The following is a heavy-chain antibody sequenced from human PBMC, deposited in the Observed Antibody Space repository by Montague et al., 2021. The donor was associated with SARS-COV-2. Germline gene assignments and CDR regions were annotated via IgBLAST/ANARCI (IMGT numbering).Heavy chain of an antibody. CDR2: INHRGTS. CDR1: GGSFTDYY. J-gene: IGHJ4*02. Sequence: SETLSLTCAVYGGSFTDYYWSWVRQPPGKGLEWIGEINHRGTSNYNPSLKSRVTISVDTSKNQFSLYLGSVTAADTAVFYCARGRQHFNMIVVVVTGGKYYFDYWAQGTLVTVSS. D-gene: IGHD3-22*01. CDR3: ARGRQHFNMIVVVVTGGKYYFDY. V-gene: IGHV4-34*01.